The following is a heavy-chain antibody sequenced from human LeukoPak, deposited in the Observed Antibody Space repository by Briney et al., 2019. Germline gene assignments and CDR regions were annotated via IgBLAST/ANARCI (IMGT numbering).Heavy chain of an antibody. V-gene: IGHV3-43*02. CDR1: GFTFDDYA. CDR2: ISGDGGST. CDR3: AKVSDYYDSVDGAFDI. J-gene: IGHJ3*02. D-gene: IGHD3-22*01. Sequence: GGSLRLSCAASGFTFDDYAMHWARQAPGKGLEWVSFISGDGGSTYYADSVKGRFTISRDNSKNSLYLQMNSLRTEDTALYYCAKVSDYYDSVDGAFDIWGQGTMVTVSS.